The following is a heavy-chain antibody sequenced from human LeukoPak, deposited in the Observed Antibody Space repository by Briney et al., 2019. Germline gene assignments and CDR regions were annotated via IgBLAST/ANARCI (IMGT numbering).Heavy chain of an antibody. D-gene: IGHD3-10*01. J-gene: IGHJ3*01. CDR1: GYTFNSYG. CDR3: ARQRFGDVHAFDV. Sequence: GASVKVSCKASGYTFNSYGISWVRQAPGQGLEWMGWISAYNGHTNYAQKFQGRVTMTTDTSTSTAYMDLRSLRSDDTAVYYCARQRFGDVHAFDVWGQGTVVSVS. CDR2: ISAYNGHT. V-gene: IGHV1-18*01.